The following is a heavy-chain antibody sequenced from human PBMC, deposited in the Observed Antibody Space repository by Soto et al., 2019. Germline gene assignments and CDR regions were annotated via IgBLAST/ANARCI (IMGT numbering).Heavy chain of an antibody. CDR2: VIPVSGTP. CDR3: ARDRGSGSYYSVSDYWYFDL. V-gene: IGHV1-69*06. J-gene: IGHJ2*01. CDR1: GGTFSNYA. Sequence: QVQLVQSGAEVKKPGSSVKVSCKASGGTFSNYAICWVRQAPGQGLEWMGGVIPVSGTPKYAQKFQDRVLITADKSTSTAYMELTSLTSADTAVYFCARDRGSGSYYSVSDYWYFDLWGRGTLVTVSS. D-gene: IGHD1-26*01.